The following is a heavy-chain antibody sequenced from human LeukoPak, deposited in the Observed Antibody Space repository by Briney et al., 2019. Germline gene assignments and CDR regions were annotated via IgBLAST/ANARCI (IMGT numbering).Heavy chain of an antibody. CDR3: ASTLHMTKFAY. D-gene: IGHD4-11*01. J-gene: IGHJ4*02. Sequence: PSETLSLTCTVSGGSISSSSYYWGWIRQPPGKGLEWIGSIYYSGSTYYNPSLKSRVTISVDTSKNQFSLKLSSVTAADTAVYYCASTLHMTKFAYWGQGTLVTVSS. CDR1: GGSISSSSYY. V-gene: IGHV4-39*07. CDR2: IYYSGST.